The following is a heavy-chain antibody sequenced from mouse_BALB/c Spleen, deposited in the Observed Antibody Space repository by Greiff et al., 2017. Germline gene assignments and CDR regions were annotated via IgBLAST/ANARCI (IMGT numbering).Heavy chain of an antibody. CDR2: ISSGGSYT. J-gene: IGHJ2*01. CDR3: ARQAVTTYVDY. D-gene: IGHD2-2*01. CDR1: GFTFSSYG. V-gene: IGHV5-6*01. Sequence: EVQGVESGGDLVKPGGSLKLSCAASGFTFSSYGMSWVRQTPDKRLEWVATISSGGSYTYYPDSVKGRFTISRDNAKNTLYLQMSSLKSEDTAMYYCARQAVTTYVDYWGQGTTLTVSS.